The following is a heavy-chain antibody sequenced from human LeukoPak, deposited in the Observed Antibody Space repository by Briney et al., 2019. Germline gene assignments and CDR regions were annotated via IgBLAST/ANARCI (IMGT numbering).Heavy chain of an antibody. J-gene: IGHJ5*02. CDR1: GFTFSSYW. CDR2: IKQDGSEK. V-gene: IGHV3-7*01. D-gene: IGHD1-26*01. CDR3: ARVGAISWFDP. Sequence: TGGSLRLSCAVSGFTFSSYWMSWVRQAPGKGLEWVANIKQDGSEKYYVDSVKGRFTISRDNAKNSLYLQMNSLRAEDTAVYYCARVGAISWFDPWGQGTLVTVSS.